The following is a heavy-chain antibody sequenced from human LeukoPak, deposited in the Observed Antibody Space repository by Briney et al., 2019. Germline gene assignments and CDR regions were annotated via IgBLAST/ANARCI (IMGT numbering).Heavy chain of an antibody. V-gene: IGHV3-30*18. CDR1: GFPFRSYG. CDR2: ISYDGSNK. CDR3: AKELVPAAIGYYFDY. D-gene: IGHD2-2*01. Sequence: GSLRPSFAASGFPFRSYGMHWGRPAPGKGVGGGGGISYDGSNKYYADSVKGRFTISRDNSKNTLYLQMNSLRAEDTAVYYCAKELVPAAIGYYFDYWGQGTLVTVSS. J-gene: IGHJ4*02.